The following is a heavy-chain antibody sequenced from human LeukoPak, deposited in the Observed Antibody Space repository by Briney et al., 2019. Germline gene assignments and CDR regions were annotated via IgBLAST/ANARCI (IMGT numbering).Heavy chain of an antibody. D-gene: IGHD3-10*01. V-gene: IGHV3-21*01. CDR2: ISSSSSYI. Sequence: GGSLRLSCAASGFTFSSYSMNWVRQAPGKGLEWVSSISSSSSYIYYADSVKGRFTISRGNAKNSLYLQMNSLRAKDTAVYYCARDLSYYGSGIDFWGQGTLVTVSS. CDR3: ARDLSYYGSGIDF. CDR1: GFTFSSYS. J-gene: IGHJ4*02.